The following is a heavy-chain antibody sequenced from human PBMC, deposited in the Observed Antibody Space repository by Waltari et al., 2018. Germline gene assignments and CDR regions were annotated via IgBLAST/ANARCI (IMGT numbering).Heavy chain of an antibody. V-gene: IGHV3-7*01. CDR1: GFTFRRFW. CDR3: TDFDY. Sequence: IQLVESGGGLVQPGGSLRLSCAPSGFTFRRFWMSWVRQAPGKGRELVSKINQDGSGKYYVDSVKGRFTISRDNGKNSLYLQLNSLRVDDTALYYCTDFDYWGLGTLVTVSS. CDR2: INQDGSGK. J-gene: IGHJ4*02.